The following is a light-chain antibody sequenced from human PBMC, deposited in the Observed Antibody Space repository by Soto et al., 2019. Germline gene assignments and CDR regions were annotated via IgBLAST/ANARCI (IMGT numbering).Light chain of an antibody. CDR3: QQYNNWPQT. CDR1: QSVSSN. Sequence: EIVLTPSPGTPSLSPGGRATLSCRASQSVSSNLAWYQQRPGQAPRLLIYGASTRATGIPARFSGSGSGTEFTLTISSLQSEDFAVYYCQQYNNWPQTFGQGTKVDIK. CDR2: GAS. V-gene: IGKV3-15*01. J-gene: IGKJ1*01.